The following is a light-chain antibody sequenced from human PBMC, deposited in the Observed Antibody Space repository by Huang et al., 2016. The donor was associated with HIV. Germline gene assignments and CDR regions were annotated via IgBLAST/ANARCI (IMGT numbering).Light chain of an antibody. J-gene: IGKJ5*01. V-gene: IGKV3-20*01. CDR3: QQYGASSIT. CDR1: QGVYSNY. Sequence: IVLTQSPGTLSLSPGERATLSCRASQGVYSNYLAWYQQRPGQAPRLRIYGASTRATGIPDRFSGSGSGTDFTLTVSRLEPEDFAVYYCQQYGASSITFGQGTRLEIK. CDR2: GAS.